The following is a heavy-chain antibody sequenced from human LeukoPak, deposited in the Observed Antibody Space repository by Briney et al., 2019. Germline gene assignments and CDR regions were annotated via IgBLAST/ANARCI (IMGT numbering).Heavy chain of an antibody. D-gene: IGHD4-17*01. J-gene: IGHJ5*02. CDR2: VNPNSDGT. CDR3: ARGSQDDYGDHKLSGP. V-gene: IGHV1-2*06. CDR1: GYTFTGYY. Sequence: ASVKVSXKASGYTFTGYYMHWVRQAPGQGLEWMGRVNPNSDGTKYAQKFQGRVTMTRDTSISIAYMELSRLRSDDTAVYYCARGSQDDYGDHKLSGPWGQGTLVTVSS.